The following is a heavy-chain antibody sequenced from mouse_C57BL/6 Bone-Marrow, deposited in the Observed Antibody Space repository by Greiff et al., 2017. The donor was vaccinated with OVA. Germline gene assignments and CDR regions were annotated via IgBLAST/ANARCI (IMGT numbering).Heavy chain of an antibody. CDR2: INPSTGGT. Sequence: VQLQQSGPELVKPGASVKISCKASGYSFTGYYMNWVKQSPEKSLEWIGEINPSTGGTTYNQKFKAKATLTVDKSSSTAYMQLKSLTSKDSAVYYCARSAYYSNYEDYWGQGTTLTVSS. CDR1: GYSFTGYY. CDR3: ARSAYYSNYEDY. J-gene: IGHJ2*01. D-gene: IGHD2-5*01. V-gene: IGHV1-42*01.